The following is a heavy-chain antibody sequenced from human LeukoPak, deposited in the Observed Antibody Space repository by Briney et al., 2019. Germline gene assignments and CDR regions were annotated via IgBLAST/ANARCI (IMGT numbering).Heavy chain of an antibody. D-gene: IGHD6-6*01. CDR3: ARTPRTSSSSLPGLYYYYYYMDV. V-gene: IGHV1-69*13. Sequence: SVKVSCKASGGTFSSYAISWVRQAPGQGLEWMGGIIPIFGTANYAQKFQCRGTITADESTSTAYMELSSLRSEDTAVYYCARTPRTSSSSLPGLYYYYYYMDVWGKGTTVTVSS. J-gene: IGHJ6*03. CDR2: IIPIFGTA. CDR1: GGTFSSYA.